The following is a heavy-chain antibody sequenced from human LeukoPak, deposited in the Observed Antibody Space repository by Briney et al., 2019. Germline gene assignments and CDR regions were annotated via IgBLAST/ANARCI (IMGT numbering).Heavy chain of an antibody. Sequence: GGSLRLSCTASGFSFSNYWMGWVRQAPGKGLEWLANINQVGSQTYSVDSVKGRFTISRDNAKNSVYLQMNSLRAEDTAVYYCARIGYSSSCFDYWGQGTLVTVPS. CDR1: GFSFSNYW. V-gene: IGHV3-7*01. CDR2: INQVGSQT. D-gene: IGHD6-6*01. CDR3: ARIGYSSSCFDY. J-gene: IGHJ4*02.